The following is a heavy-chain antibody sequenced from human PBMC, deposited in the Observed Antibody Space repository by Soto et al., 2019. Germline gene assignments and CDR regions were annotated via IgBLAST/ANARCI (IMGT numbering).Heavy chain of an antibody. J-gene: IGHJ5*02. D-gene: IGHD3-9*01. CDR1: GYSFTSYW. CDR2: IYPGDSDT. Sequence: PGESLKISCKGSGYSFTSYWIGWVRQMPGKGLEWMGIIYPGDSDTRYSPSFQGQVTISADKSISTAYLQWSSLKAPDTAMYYCARQGDILTGYNWFDPWGQGTLVTVSS. V-gene: IGHV5-51*01. CDR3: ARQGDILTGYNWFDP.